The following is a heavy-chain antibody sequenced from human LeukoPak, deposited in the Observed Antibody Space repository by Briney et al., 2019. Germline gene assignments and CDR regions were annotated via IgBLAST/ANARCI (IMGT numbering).Heavy chain of an antibody. D-gene: IGHD5-12*01. CDR3: ARVVATIIYWFDP. Sequence: SETLSLTCALYGGSFSSYYWSWIRQPPGKGLEWIGEINHSGSTNYNPSLKSLVTISVDTSKNQFSLKLSSVTAADTAVYYCARVVATIIYWFDPWGQGTLVTVSS. J-gene: IGHJ5*02. CDR1: GGSFSSYY. V-gene: IGHV4-34*01. CDR2: INHSGST.